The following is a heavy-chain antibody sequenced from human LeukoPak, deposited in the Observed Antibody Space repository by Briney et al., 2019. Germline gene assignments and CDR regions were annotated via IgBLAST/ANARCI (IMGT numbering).Heavy chain of an antibody. D-gene: IGHD3-3*01. V-gene: IGHV3-53*04. CDR3: ARGGGDFWSGWVFRNLAYGMDV. CDR2: IYSGCST. CDR1: GFTVSSNY. J-gene: IGHJ6*02. Sequence: GGSLRLSCAASGFTVSSNYMSWVRQAPGKGLEWVSVIYSGCSTYYADSVKGRFTISRHNSKNTLYLQMNSLRAEDTAVYYCARGGGDFWSGWVFRNLAYGMDVWGQGTTVTVSS.